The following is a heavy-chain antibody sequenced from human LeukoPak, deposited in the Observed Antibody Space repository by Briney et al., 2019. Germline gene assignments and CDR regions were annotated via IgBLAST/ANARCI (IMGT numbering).Heavy chain of an antibody. Sequence: GGSLRLSCAASGFTFSSYGMHWVRQAPGKGLEWVAVIWYDGSNKYYADSVKGRFTISRDNSKNTLYLQMNSLRAEGTAVYYCARDSEAWWFDPWGQGTLVTVSS. CDR3: ARDSEAWWFDP. CDR1: GFTFSSYG. V-gene: IGHV3-33*01. CDR2: IWYDGSNK. J-gene: IGHJ5*02.